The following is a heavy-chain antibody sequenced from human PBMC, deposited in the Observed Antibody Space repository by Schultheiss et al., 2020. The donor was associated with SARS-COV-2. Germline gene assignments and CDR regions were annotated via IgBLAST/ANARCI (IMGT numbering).Heavy chain of an antibody. V-gene: IGHV1-18*01. CDR3: ARDVATVTTGYFDY. J-gene: IGHJ4*02. Sequence: GESLKISCKASGGTFSSYAISWVRQAPGQGLEWMGWISAYNGNTNYAQKFQGWVTMTRDTSASTAYMELSSLRSEDTAVYYCARDVATVTTGYFDYWGQGTLFTVSS. CDR1: GGTFSSYA. D-gene: IGHD4-17*01. CDR2: ISAYNGNT.